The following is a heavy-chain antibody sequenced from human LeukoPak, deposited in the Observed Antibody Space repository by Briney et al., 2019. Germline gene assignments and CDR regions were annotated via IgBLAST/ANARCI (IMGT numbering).Heavy chain of an antibody. CDR3: ASLHGYGSGRP. D-gene: IGHD3-10*01. CDR2: IYYSGST. Sequence: PSETLSLTCTVSGGSISSYYWSWIRQPSGKGLEWIGYIYYSGSTNCNPSLKSRVTISVDTSKNQFSLKLSSVTAADTAVYYCASLHGYGSGRPWGQGTLVTVSS. J-gene: IGHJ5*02. V-gene: IGHV4-59*08. CDR1: GGSISSYY.